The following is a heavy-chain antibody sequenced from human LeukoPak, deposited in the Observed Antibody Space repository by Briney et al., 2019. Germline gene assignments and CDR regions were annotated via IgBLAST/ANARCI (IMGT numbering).Heavy chain of an antibody. CDR3: ARDPYVDTAMAFDY. D-gene: IGHD5-18*01. CDR2: ISCDGSNK. CDR1: GFTFSSYA. Sequence: GGSLRLSCAASGFTFSSYAMHWVRQAPGKGLEWVAVISCDGSNKYYADSVKGRFTISRDNSKNTLYLQMNSLRAEDTAVYYCARDPYVDTAMAFDYWGQGTLVTVSS. J-gene: IGHJ4*02. V-gene: IGHV3-30-3*01.